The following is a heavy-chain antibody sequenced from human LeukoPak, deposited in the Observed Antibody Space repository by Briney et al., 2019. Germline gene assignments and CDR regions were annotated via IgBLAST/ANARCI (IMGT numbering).Heavy chain of an antibody. CDR1: GFTFSSYG. CDR3: AKQAYRVAYLDY. CDR2: ISYDGSNK. D-gene: IGHD1-26*01. V-gene: IGHV3-30*18. J-gene: IGHJ4*02. Sequence: GGSLRLSCAASGFTFSSYGMHWVRQAPGKGLEWVAVISYDGSNKYYADSVKGRFTISRDNSKNTLYLQMNSLRAEDTAVYYCAKQAYRVAYLDYWGQGTLVTVSS.